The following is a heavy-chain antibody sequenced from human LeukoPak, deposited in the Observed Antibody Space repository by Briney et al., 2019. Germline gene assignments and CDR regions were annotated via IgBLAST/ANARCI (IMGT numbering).Heavy chain of an antibody. CDR2: IYTSGST. V-gene: IGHV4-4*07. CDR1: GGSISSYY. Sequence: PSETLSLTCTVSGGSISSYYWSCIRQPAGKGLEWIGRIYTSGSTNYNPSLKSRVTMSVDTSKNQFSLKLNSVTAADTAVYFCAKLVQLYFTNTHDYWGQGTLVTVSS. J-gene: IGHJ4*02. CDR3: AKLVQLYFTNTHDY. D-gene: IGHD1-1*01.